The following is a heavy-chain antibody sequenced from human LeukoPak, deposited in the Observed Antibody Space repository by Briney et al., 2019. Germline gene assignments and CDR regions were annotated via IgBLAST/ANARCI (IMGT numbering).Heavy chain of an antibody. V-gene: IGHV3-30*18. J-gene: IGHJ6*02. CDR3: AKDPKAMAGNNYYGMDA. Sequence: GGSLRLSCGASGSTFSSYGMHWVRQAPGKGLEWVAVISSDGSNKYYADSVKGRFTISRDNSKNTLYLQMNSLRAEDTAVYYCAKDPKAMAGNNYYGMDAWGQGTTVTVSS. CDR1: GSTFSSYG. D-gene: IGHD6-19*01. CDR2: ISSDGSNK.